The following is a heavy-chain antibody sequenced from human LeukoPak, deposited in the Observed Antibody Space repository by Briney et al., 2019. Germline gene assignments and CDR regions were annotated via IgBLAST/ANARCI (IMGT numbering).Heavy chain of an antibody. J-gene: IGHJ3*02. CDR2: IKQDGSEK. D-gene: IGHD1-1*01. CDR1: GFTFSSYW. CDR3: ARDHNWNDPSWGDDAFDI. Sequence: PGGSLRLSCAASGFTFSSYWMSWVRQAPGKGLEWVANIKQDGSEKYYVDSVKGRFTISRDNAKNSLYLQMNSLRAEDTAVYYCARDHNWNDPSWGDDAFDIWGQGTMVTVSS. V-gene: IGHV3-7*01.